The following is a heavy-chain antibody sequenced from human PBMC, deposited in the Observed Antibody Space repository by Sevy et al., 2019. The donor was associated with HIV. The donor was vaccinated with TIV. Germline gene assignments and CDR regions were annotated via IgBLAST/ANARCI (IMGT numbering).Heavy chain of an antibody. D-gene: IGHD3-22*01. CDR1: GFTFSSYS. V-gene: IGHV3-21*01. CDR2: ISSSSSYI. Sequence: GGSLRLSCAASGFTFSSYSMNWVRQAPGKGLEWVSSISSSSSYIYYADSVKGRFTISRDNAKNSLYLQMNSLRAEDTAVYYCAGFFGDDSGGYQRGGGGYFDYWGQGTLVTVSS. CDR3: AGFFGDDSGGYQRGGGGYFDY. J-gene: IGHJ4*02.